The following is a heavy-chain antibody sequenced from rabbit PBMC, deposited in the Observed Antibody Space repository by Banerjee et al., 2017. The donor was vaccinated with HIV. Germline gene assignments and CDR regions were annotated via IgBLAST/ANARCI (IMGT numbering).Heavy chain of an antibody. CDR1: GVYFSSSYY. CDR2: IYNGGGGST. Sequence: QEQLVESGGGLGQPEGSLTLTCTASGVYFSSSYYMCWVRQAPGKGLEWIGCIYNGGGGSTYYASWAKGRFTLSKTSSTTMTLQMTSLTAADPATYFCARASYSGSYVLSLWGQGPLVTVS. V-gene: IGHV1S45*01. CDR3: ARASYSGSYVLSL. D-gene: IGHD5-1*01. J-gene: IGHJ3*01.